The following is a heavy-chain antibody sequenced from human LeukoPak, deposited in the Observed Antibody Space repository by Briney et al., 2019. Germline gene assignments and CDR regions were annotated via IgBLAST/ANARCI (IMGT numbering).Heavy chain of an antibody. J-gene: IGHJ4*02. CDR2: ISWNSGSI. Sequence: GRSLRLSCAASGFTFDDYAMHWVRPAPGKGLAWVSGISWNSGSIGYADSVKGRFTISRDNAKNSLYLQMNSLRAEDMALYYCAKAGVRAAAGAPYFDYWGQGTLVTVSS. V-gene: IGHV3-9*03. CDR3: AKAGVRAAAGAPYFDY. CDR1: GFTFDDYA. D-gene: IGHD6-13*01.